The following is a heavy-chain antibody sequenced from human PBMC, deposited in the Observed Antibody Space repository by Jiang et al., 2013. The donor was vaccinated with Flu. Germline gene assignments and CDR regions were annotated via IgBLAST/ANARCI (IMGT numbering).Heavy chain of an antibody. V-gene: IGHV3-30*02. Sequence: VQLVESGGGVVQPGGSLRLSCAASGFTFSSYGMHWVRQAPGKGLEWVAFIRYDGSNKYYADSVKGRFTISRDNSKNTLYLQMNSLRAEDTAVYYCAKDRQTTLDIVVVVAARGMDVWGQGTTVTVSS. CDR2: IRYDGSNK. D-gene: IGHD2-15*01. CDR1: GFTFSSYG. CDR3: AKDRQTTLDIVVVVAARGMDV. J-gene: IGHJ6*02.